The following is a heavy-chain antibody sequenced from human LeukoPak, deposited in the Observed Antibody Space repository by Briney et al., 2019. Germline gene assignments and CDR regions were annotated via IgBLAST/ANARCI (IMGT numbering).Heavy chain of an antibody. CDR1: GFTFNSYW. CDR2: IKQDGGEK. Sequence: QPGGSLRLSCAASGFTFNSYWMSWVRQAPGKGLEWVANIKQDGGEKYYVDSVKGRFTISRDNAKNSLYLQMNSLRAEDTAVYYCAQAYCSGGSCYSGDAFDIWGHGTMVTVSS. CDR3: AQAYCSGGSCYSGDAFDI. D-gene: IGHD2-15*01. V-gene: IGHV3-7*01. J-gene: IGHJ3*02.